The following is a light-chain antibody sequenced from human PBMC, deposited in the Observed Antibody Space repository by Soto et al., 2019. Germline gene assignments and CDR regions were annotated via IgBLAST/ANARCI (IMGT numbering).Light chain of an antibody. CDR3: SSYASSSTLV. J-gene: IGLJ2*01. Sequence: QSALTQPASVSGSPGQSITISCTGTSSDVGSYNLVSWYQQHPGKAPKLMIYEGTKRPSGVSNRFSGSKSGNTASLTISGLQAEDEADYYCSSYASSSTLVVGGGTKLTVL. CDR1: SSDVGSYNL. V-gene: IGLV2-23*01. CDR2: EGT.